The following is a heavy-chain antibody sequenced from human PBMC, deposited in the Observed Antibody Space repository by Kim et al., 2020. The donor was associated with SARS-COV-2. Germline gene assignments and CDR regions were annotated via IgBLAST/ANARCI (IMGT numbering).Heavy chain of an antibody. CDR2: VSYGGRNT. V-gene: IGHV3-30*18. Sequence: GGSLRLSCVGSGFTFRNYGMHWVRQAPGKGLEWVGSVSYGGRNTFYAGSVEGRFTISRDNSKSTLYLQMNNLRAEDTALYYCVKEAAFTTVVVDYYFDFWGHGTLVTVSS. D-gene: IGHD2-15*01. J-gene: IGHJ4*01. CDR1: GFTFRNYG. CDR3: VKEAAFTTVVVDYYFDF.